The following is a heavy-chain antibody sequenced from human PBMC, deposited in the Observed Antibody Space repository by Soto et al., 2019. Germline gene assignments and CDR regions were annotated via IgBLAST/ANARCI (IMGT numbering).Heavy chain of an antibody. CDR3: ATLDDSSGYYLSRLYYFDY. J-gene: IGHJ4*02. V-gene: IGHV1-24*01. CDR2: FDPEDGET. Sequence: AAGKVSCKVSGYTFTELSMHWVRQAPGKGLEWMGGFDPEDGETIYAQKFQGRVTMTEDTSTDTAYMELSSLRSEDTAVYYCATLDDSSGYYLSRLYYFDYWGQGTLVTVSS. D-gene: IGHD3-22*01. CDR1: GYTFTELS.